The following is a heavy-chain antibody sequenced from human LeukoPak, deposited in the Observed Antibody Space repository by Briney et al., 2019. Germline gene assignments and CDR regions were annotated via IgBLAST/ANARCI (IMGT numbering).Heavy chain of an antibody. J-gene: IGHJ4*02. V-gene: IGHV1-46*01. D-gene: IGHD3-16*01. Sequence: ASVKVSCKASGGTFRNYAISWVRQAPGQGLEWMGIINPSGGSTSYAQKFQGRVTMTRDTSISTAYMELSRLRSDDTAVYYCAREHVWGSYYGYWGQGTLVTVSS. CDR1: GGTFRNYA. CDR3: AREHVWGSYYGY. CDR2: INPSGGST.